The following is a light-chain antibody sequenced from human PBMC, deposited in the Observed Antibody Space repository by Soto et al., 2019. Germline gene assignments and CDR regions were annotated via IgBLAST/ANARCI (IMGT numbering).Light chain of an antibody. J-gene: IGKJ1*01. V-gene: IGKV1-5*01. CDR2: DAS. CDR3: QQYNSYST. Sequence: DIQMTQYPSTLSASVGDRVTITCRASQSISSWLAWYQQKPGKAPKLLIYDASSLQSGVPSRFSGSGSRTEFTLTISRLQPDHFATYYFQQYNSYSTFGQGTKVDIK. CDR1: QSISSW.